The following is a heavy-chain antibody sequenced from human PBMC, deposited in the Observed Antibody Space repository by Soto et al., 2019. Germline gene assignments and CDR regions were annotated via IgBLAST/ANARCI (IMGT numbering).Heavy chain of an antibody. CDR3: AKDSEQWLVTGVEVS. CDR2: INWRSDDR. CDR1: GFTFDDFA. V-gene: IGHV3-9*01. Sequence: EVQLVESGGGLVQPGRSLRLSCAASGFTFDDFAMHWVRQAPWKGLEWVAGINWRSDDRGYADSVKGRFTIFRDNAKNNLYLQMNSLRIEDTALYYCAKDSEQWLVTGVEVSWGQGTLVTVSS. D-gene: IGHD6-19*01. J-gene: IGHJ4*02.